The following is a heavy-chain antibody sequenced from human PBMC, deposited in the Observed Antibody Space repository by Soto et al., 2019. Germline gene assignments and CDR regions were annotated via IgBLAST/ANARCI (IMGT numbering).Heavy chain of an antibody. V-gene: IGHV4-34*01. J-gene: IGHJ4*02. CDR2: INHSGGT. D-gene: IGHD3-22*01. CDR3: ARGSVDTVGSSGFYEY. Sequence: TLSLTCAVYGGSFSAYYWSWIRQPPGKGLEWIGEINHSGGTSYNPSLKSRVTISVDTSKSQFSLKLTSVTAADRAVYYCARGSVDTVGSSGFYEYWGQGXPVTVSS. CDR1: GGSFSAYY.